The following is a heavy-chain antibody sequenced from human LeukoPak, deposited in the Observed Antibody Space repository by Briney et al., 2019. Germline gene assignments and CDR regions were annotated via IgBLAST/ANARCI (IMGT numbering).Heavy chain of an antibody. J-gene: IGHJ4*02. CDR3: ARASNWNYGDY. Sequence: GGSLRLSCAASGFTFSGYVMSWVRQAPGKGLEWVSSISGSGSSKHYADSVKGQFTISRDNYKNTLYLQMNSLRAEDTAVYYCARASNWNYGDYCGQGTLVTVSS. CDR1: GFTFSGYV. V-gene: IGHV3-23*01. CDR2: ISGSGSSK. D-gene: IGHD1-7*01.